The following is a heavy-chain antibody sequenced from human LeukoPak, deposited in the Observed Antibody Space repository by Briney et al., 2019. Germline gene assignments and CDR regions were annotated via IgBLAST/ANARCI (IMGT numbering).Heavy chain of an antibody. Sequence: GGSLRLSCAASGFPLRSYGMSWVRQAPGKGLEWVSGISGSGGSTYYADSVKGRFTISRDNSKNTLYLQMNSLRAEDTTVYYCAREYCSGGSCYPFDYWGQGTLVTVSS. V-gene: IGHV3-23*01. J-gene: IGHJ4*02. D-gene: IGHD2-15*01. CDR2: ISGSGGST. CDR3: AREYCSGGSCYPFDY. CDR1: GFPLRSYG.